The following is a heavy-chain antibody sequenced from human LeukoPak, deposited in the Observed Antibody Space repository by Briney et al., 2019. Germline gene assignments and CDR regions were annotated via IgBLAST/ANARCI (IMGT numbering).Heavy chain of an antibody. CDR1: GYTVTSYY. J-gene: IGHJ3*02. Sequence: GASVKVSCKASGYTVTSYYMHWVRQAPGQGLEWMGIINPSGGSTSYAQKFQGRVTITADKSTSTAYMELSSLRSEDTAVYYCARQYYYGSGSYYNFGAFDIWGQGTMVTVSS. V-gene: IGHV1-46*01. D-gene: IGHD3-10*01. CDR3: ARQYYYGSGSYYNFGAFDI. CDR2: INPSGGST.